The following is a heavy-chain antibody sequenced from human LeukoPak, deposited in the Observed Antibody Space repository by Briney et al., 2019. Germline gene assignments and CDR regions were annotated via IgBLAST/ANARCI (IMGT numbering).Heavy chain of an antibody. CDR1: GCTFSSYA. Sequence: SVKVSCKASGCTFSSYAISWVRQSPGEGLEWMGGIIPMFGTANYPQNFHGRLTITADKSTSTAYMELSSLRSEDTAVYYCASGKNRDSWGQGTLVTVSS. CDR3: ASGKNRDS. V-gene: IGHV1-69*06. CDR2: IIPMFGTA. J-gene: IGHJ5*01. D-gene: IGHD1-14*01.